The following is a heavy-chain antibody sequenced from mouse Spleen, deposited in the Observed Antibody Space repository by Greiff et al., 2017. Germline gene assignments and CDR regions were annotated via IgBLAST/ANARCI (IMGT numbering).Heavy chain of an antibody. V-gene: IGHV1-81*01. CDR3: ARVQVRRLGYAMDY. D-gene: IGHD2-14*01. CDR1: GYTFTSYG. J-gene: IGHJ4*01. Sequence: VQLQQSGAELARPGASVKLSCKASGYTFTSYGISWVKQRTGQGLEWIGEIYPRSGNTYYNEKFKGKATLTADKSSSTAYMELRSLTSEDSAVYFCARVQVRRLGYAMDYWGQGTSVTVSS. CDR2: IYPRSGNT.